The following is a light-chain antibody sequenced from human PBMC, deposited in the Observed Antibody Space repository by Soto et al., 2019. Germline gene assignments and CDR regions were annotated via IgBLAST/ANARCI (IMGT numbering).Light chain of an antibody. CDR1: QSVSSN. CDR3: QLYNNWPPWT. J-gene: IGKJ1*01. CDR2: GAS. Sequence: EIVMTQSPATLSVSPGDTATLSCRASQSVSSNLAWYQQKPGQAPRLLIYGASTRATGVPARFSGSGSGTEFTLTISSLQSEDFAVYYCQLYNNWPPWTFGQGTKVEIK. V-gene: IGKV3-15*01.